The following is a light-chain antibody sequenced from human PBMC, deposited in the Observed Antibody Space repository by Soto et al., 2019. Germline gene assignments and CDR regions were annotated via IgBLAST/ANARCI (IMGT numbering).Light chain of an antibody. V-gene: IGKV1-39*01. CDR3: QQYYTTPT. Sequence: DIQMTQSPSSLSASVGDRVTVTCRASQSVSIYLNWYQQKSGKAPKLLIYTTSTLQSGVPSRFSGSGSGTDFTLTISSLQPENSATYYCQQYYTTPTFGHGTKVEIK. CDR2: TTS. CDR1: QSVSIY. J-gene: IGKJ1*01.